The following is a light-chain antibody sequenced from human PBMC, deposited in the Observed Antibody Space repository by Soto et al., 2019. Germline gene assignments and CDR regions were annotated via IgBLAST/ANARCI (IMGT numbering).Light chain of an antibody. CDR1: QTIRKY. CDR3: QQNYSPPPST. Sequence: DIQMTQSPSSLSASVGDRVSITCRASQTIRKYLNWYQQKPGKAPKLLIYATSSLHSGVPSRFSGSGFGTDFTLTISSLQTEDFATYYCQQNYSPPPSTFGQGTRLEIK. J-gene: IGKJ5*01. V-gene: IGKV1-39*01. CDR2: ATS.